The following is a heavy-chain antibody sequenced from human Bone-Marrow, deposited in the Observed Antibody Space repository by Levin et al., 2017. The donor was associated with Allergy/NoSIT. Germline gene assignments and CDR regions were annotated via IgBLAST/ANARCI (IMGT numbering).Heavy chain of an antibody. D-gene: IGHD1-1*01. CDR1: GFTFSSYG. J-gene: IGHJ4*02. V-gene: IGHV3-30*18. CDR3: AKGRGTGTSRMDYFDY. Sequence: GESLKISCAASGFTFSSYGMHWVRQAPGKGLEWVAVISYDGSNKYYADSVKGRFTISRDNSKNTLYLQMNSLRAEDTAVYYCAKGRGTGTSRMDYFDYWGQGTLVTVSS. CDR2: ISYDGSNK.